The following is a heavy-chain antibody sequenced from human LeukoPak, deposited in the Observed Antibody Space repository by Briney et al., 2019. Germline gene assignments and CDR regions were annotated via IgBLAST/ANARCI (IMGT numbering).Heavy chain of an antibody. J-gene: IGHJ5*02. Sequence: SQTLSLTCTVSSGSISSGGYYWTWIRQPPGKGLEWIGYIYHSGSTNYNPSLKSRVTISVDRSKNQFSLKLRSVTAADTAVYYCARDLGRLYSGSYHWLDPWGQGTLVTVSS. CDR2: IYHSGST. D-gene: IGHD1-26*01. V-gene: IGHV4-30-2*01. CDR3: ARDLGRLYSGSYHWLDP. CDR1: SGSISSGGYY.